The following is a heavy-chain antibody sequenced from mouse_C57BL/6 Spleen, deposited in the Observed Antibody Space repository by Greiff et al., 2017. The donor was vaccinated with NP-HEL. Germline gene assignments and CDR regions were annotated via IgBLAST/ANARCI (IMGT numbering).Heavy chain of an antibody. J-gene: IGHJ4*01. Sequence: EVKLVESEGGLVQPGSSMKLSCTASGFTFSDSYMAWVRQVPAQGLEWVANINYDGSSTYYLDSLKSRFLISIDNAKNILYLQISSLKSEDTATYYCAREGGDGGDAMDYWGQGTSVTVSS. V-gene: IGHV5-16*01. CDR2: INYDGSST. CDR3: AREGGDGGDAMDY. D-gene: IGHD3-3*01. CDR1: GFTFSDSY.